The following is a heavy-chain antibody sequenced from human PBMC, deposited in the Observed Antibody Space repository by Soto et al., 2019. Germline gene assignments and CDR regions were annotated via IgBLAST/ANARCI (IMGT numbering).Heavy chain of an antibody. D-gene: IGHD3-10*01. CDR3: AIVSGGSGSQLNAYGMDV. Sequence: EVQLVESGGGLVKPGGSLRLSCAASGFTFSSYSMNWVRQAPGKGLEWVSSISSSSSYIYYADSVKGRFTISRDNAKNSLYLQMNSLRAEETAVYYCAIVSGGSGSQLNAYGMDVWGQGTTVTVSS. CDR2: ISSSSSYI. V-gene: IGHV3-21*01. J-gene: IGHJ6*02. CDR1: GFTFSSYS.